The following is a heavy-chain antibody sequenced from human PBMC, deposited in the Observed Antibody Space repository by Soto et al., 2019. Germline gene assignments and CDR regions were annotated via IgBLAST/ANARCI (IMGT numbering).Heavy chain of an antibody. CDR3: VREGRGSFDF. CDR2: FGGRGNSA. V-gene: IGHV3-23*01. Sequence: GGSMSLSRGASGFICNKYAMNWVCQATGKGLEWFSVFGGRGNSAYYADSVQGRFTISRDNSKNTLSLQMSSLTADDTAIYYCVREGRGSFDFWGRGTMVTVSS. CDR1: GFICNKYA. J-gene: IGHJ3*01. D-gene: IGHD5-12*01.